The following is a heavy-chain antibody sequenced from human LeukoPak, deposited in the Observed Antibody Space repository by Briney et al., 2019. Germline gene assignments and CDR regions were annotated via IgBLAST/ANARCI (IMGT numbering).Heavy chain of an antibody. V-gene: IGHV3-21*01. CDR2: ISSSGSYI. D-gene: IGHD4/OR15-4a*01. Sequence: GGSLRLSYAASEFTFSSYSMNWVRQAPGKGLEWVSSISSSGSYIYYADSVKGRFTISRDNAKNSLYLQMSSLRAEDTAVYYCAREVGVVPGANRYYYYGMDVWRQGTAVSVSS. CDR3: AREVGVVPGANRYYYYGMDV. CDR1: EFTFSSYS. J-gene: IGHJ6*02.